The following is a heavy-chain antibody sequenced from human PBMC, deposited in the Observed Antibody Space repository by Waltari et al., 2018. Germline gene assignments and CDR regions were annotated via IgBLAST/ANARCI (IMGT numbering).Heavy chain of an antibody. CDR1: TFGSYW. V-gene: IGHV3-74*01. Sequence: TFGSYWMHWVRQVPGKGLIWVSRIKTDGSTADYVDSVKGRFTISRDNADNTMYLQMNSLRAEDTAVYYCARGGSGGTYGLFDYWGQGTLVTVSS. CDR2: IKTDGSTA. D-gene: IGHD2-15*01. CDR3: ARGGSGGTYGLFDY. J-gene: IGHJ4*02.